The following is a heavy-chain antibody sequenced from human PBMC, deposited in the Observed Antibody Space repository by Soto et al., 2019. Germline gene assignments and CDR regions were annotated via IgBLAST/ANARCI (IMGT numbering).Heavy chain of an antibody. D-gene: IGHD2-2*01. CDR2: IYYSGST. Sequence: PSETLSLTCTVSGGSISSGGYYWSWIRQHPGKGMEWIGYIYYSGSTYYNPSLKSRVTISVDTSKNQFSLKLSSVTAADTAVYYCARGGVVPAASRGTWFDPWGQGTLVTVSS. CDR1: GGSISSGGYY. V-gene: IGHV4-31*03. CDR3: ARGGVVPAASRGTWFDP. J-gene: IGHJ5*02.